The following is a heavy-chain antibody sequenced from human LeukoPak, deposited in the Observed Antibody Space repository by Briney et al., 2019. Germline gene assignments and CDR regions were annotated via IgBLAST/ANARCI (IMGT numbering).Heavy chain of an antibody. CDR2: IRYNGNDN. D-gene: IGHD1-14*01. Sequence: GGSLRLSCAASGFTFETFGMHWVRQAPGKGLEWVTFIRYNGNDNYNADSVKGRFSISRDNSKNTLYLQMNSLRVEDTAVYYCARDLSPWETRNPDAFDIWGQGTMVTVSS. V-gene: IGHV3-30*02. J-gene: IGHJ3*02. CDR3: ARDLSPWETRNPDAFDI. CDR1: GFTFETFG.